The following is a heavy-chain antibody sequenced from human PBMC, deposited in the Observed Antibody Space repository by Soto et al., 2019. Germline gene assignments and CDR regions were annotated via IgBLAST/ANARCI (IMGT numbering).Heavy chain of an antibody. CDR2: IVVGSGNT. CDR3: AVSGDHPRFKNWFDP. J-gene: IGHJ5*02. Sequence: SVKVSCKASGFTFTSSAVQWVRQARGQRLEWIGWIVVGSGNTNYAQKFQERVTITRDMSTSTAYMDLSSLRSEDTAVYYCAVSGDHPRFKNWFDPWGQGTLVTVSS. CDR1: GFTFTSSA. D-gene: IGHD1-1*01. V-gene: IGHV1-58*01.